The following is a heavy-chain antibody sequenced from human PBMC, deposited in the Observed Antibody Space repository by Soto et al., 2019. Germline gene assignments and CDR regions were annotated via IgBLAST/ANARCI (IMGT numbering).Heavy chain of an antibody. D-gene: IGHD3-22*01. CDR3: ARLMIVTGSEAFDI. CDR1: GFTFRSYS. J-gene: IGHJ3*02. Sequence: GGSLRLSCAASGFTFRSYSMNWVRQAPGKGLEWISYISSSSSTISYGDSVKGRFAISRDNARNSLSLQMNSLRDEDTAVYYCARLMIVTGSEAFDIWGQGTMVTVSS. CDR2: ISSSSSTI. V-gene: IGHV3-48*02.